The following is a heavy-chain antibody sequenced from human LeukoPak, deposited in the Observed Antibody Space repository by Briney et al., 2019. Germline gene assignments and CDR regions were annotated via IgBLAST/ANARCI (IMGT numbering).Heavy chain of an antibody. D-gene: IGHD2-15*01. CDR2: INHSGST. V-gene: IGHV4-34*01. J-gene: IGHJ6*03. CDR1: GGSFSGHY. CDR3: ARVSVVAATSYYYYYMDV. Sequence: SETLSLTCAVYGGSFSGHYWSWIRQPPGKGLEWIGEINHSGSTNYNPSLKSRVTISVDTSKNQFSLELSSLTAADTAVYYCARVSVVAATSYYYYYMDVWGKGTTVTISS.